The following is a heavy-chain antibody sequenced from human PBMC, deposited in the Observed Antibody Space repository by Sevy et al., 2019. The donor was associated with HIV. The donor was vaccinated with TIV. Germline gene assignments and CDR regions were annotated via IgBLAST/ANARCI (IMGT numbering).Heavy chain of an antibody. V-gene: IGHV4-31*03. D-gene: IGHD3-22*01. CDR3: ARESQDTSGSFDY. CDR2: IYYSGST. J-gene: IGHJ4*02. Sequence: TLSLTCTVSGDSISSGGYYWTWIRQHPGKGLEWIGYIYYSGSTYYNPSLKSRVTMSVDTSNNQFSLKLSSVTAADTALYYCARESQDTSGSFDYWGQGTLVTVSS. CDR1: GDSISSGGYY.